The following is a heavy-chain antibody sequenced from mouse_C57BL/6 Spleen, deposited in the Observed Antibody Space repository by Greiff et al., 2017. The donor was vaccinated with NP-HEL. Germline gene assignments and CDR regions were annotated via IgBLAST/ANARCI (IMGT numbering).Heavy chain of an antibody. Sequence: QVQLQQSGAELMKPGASVKLSCKATGYTFTGYWIEWVKQRPGHGLEWIGEILPGSGSTNYNEKFKGKATFTADTSSNTAYMQRSSLTTEDSAIYYCARRVDYYGSRGVYCDDWGQGTTLTVSS. CDR2: ILPGSGST. J-gene: IGHJ2*01. CDR1: GYTFTGYW. D-gene: IGHD1-1*01. V-gene: IGHV1-9*01. CDR3: ARRVDYYGSRGVYCDD.